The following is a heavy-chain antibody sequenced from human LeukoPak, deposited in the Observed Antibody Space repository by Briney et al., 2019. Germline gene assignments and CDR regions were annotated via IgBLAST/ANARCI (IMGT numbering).Heavy chain of an antibody. D-gene: IGHD6-25*01. CDR3: AKVQRAADAFDI. CDR2: IYSGGST. Sequence: PGGSLRLSCAASGFTVSSNYMSWVRQAPGKGLERVSVIYSGGSTYYADSVKGRFTISRDNSKNTLYLQMNSLRAEDTAVYYCAKVQRAADAFDIWGQGTMVTVSS. J-gene: IGHJ3*02. V-gene: IGHV3-53*01. CDR1: GFTVSSNY.